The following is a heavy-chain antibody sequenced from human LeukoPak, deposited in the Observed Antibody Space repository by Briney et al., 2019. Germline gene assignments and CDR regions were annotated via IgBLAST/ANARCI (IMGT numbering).Heavy chain of an antibody. J-gene: IGHJ3*02. D-gene: IGHD5-18*01. CDR3: ARQDSLDAFDI. CDR2: IYYSGST. Sequence: PSETLSLTCTVSGGSIRSYYWSWIRQPPGKGLEWIGYIYYSGSTNYNPSLKSRVTISVDTSKNQFSLKLSSVTAAGPAVYYCARQDSLDAFDIWGQGTMVTVSS. V-gene: IGHV4-59*01. CDR1: GGSIRSYY.